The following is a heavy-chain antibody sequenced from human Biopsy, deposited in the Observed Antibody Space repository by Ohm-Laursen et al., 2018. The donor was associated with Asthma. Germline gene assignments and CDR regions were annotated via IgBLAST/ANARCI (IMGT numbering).Heavy chain of an antibody. CDR3: ARGDSSNWSHYYFDY. CDR1: GFAVSSDY. CDR2: IYSGGTS. Sequence: SLRLSCAASGFAVSSDYMFWVRQAPGKGLEWVSVIYSGGTSNTADSVRGRFTTSRDYSKNTLYLQMHSLRAEDTAVYYCARGDSSNWSHYYFDYWGQGTLVTVSS. D-gene: IGHD3-22*01. J-gene: IGHJ4*02. V-gene: IGHV3-53*01.